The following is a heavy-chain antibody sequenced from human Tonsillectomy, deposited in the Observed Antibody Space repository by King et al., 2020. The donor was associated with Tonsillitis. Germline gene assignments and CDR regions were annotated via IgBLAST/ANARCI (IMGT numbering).Heavy chain of an antibody. Sequence: VQLVESGGGLVQPGRSLRLSCTASGFCFGDYGLNWVRQAPGKGLEWVGFVRSKANGGTTEYAASVRGRFTISRDETKSIAYLQMNSLKTEDTAVYYCTKRRGGNSYSIDWGQGTLVTVSS. J-gene: IGHJ4*02. CDR3: TKRRGGNSYSID. V-gene: IGHV3-49*04. CDR2: VRSKANGGTT. CDR1: GFCFGDYG. D-gene: IGHD5-18*01.